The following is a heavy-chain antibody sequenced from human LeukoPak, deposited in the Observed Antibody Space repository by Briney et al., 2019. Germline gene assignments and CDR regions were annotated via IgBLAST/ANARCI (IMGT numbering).Heavy chain of an antibody. Sequence: GGSLGLSCAASGFTFSSYWMSWVRQAPGKGLEWVANIKQDGSEKYYVDSVKGRFTISRDNAKNSLYLQMNSLRAEDTAVYYCARDRGMSTVTLGYFDYWGQGTLVTVSS. J-gene: IGHJ4*02. V-gene: IGHV3-7*01. CDR1: GFTFSSYW. CDR2: IKQDGSEK. CDR3: ARDRGMSTVTLGYFDY. D-gene: IGHD4-17*01.